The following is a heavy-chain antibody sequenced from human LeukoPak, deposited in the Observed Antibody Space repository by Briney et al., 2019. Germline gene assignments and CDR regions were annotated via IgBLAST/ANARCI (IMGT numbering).Heavy chain of an antibody. CDR3: ASPPTRECSSISCPLSY. CDR2: IYPGDSDT. CDR1: GYSFTTYW. J-gene: IGHJ4*02. D-gene: IGHD2-2*01. Sequence: GVPLKISCKGSGYSFTTYWIAWVRQMPGKGLEWMGIIYPGDSDTRYSPSFQGQVTISVDKSVSAAYLQWSSLKASDTAMYYCASPPTRECSSISCPLSYWGQGTLVTVSS. V-gene: IGHV5-51*01.